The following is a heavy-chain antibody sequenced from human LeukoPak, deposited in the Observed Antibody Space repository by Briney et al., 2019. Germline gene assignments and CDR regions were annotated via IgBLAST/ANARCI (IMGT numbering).Heavy chain of an antibody. CDR3: AREGGPYRPLDY. CDR2: VNLQGST. J-gene: IGHJ4*02. CDR1: GGSITNTNY. Sequence: SETLSLTCGVSGGSITNTNYWTWVRPPPGKGLEWIGEVNLQGSTNYNPSLMGRVAISVDTSENHISLQLTSVTAADTAVYYCAREGGPYRPLDYSGQGTLVTVSS. V-gene: IGHV4-4*02.